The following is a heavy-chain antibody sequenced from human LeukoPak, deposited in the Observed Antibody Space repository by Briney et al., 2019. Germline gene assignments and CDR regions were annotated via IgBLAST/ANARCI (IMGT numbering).Heavy chain of an antibody. J-gene: IGHJ5*02. V-gene: IGHV3-30*02. CDR1: GFTFSSYG. CDR2: IRYDGSNK. CDR3: GGSSGYDFMVDP. D-gene: IGHD5-12*01. Sequence: GSLRLSCAASGFTFSSYGMHWVRQAPGKGLEWVAFIRYDGSNKYYADSVKGRFTISRDNSKNTLYLQMNSLRAEDTAVYYCGGSSGYDFMVDPWGQGTLVTVSS.